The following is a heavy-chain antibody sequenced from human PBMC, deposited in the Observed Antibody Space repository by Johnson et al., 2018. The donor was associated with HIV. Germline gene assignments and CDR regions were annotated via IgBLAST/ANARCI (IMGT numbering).Heavy chain of an antibody. CDR2: ISTNGFLT. Sequence: MLLVESGGGLVQPGGSVRLSCAASGFTFSNYAMHWVRQAPGKGLEYVSAISTNGFLTYYANSVTGRFTISRDNSKNTLFLQLGSLRPEDMAVYYCARDAKSSTWSPDGTDAFDVWGQGTMVTVSS. CDR3: ARDAKSSTWSPDGTDAFDV. CDR1: GFTFSNYA. V-gene: IGHV3-64*01. J-gene: IGHJ3*01. D-gene: IGHD1-1*01.